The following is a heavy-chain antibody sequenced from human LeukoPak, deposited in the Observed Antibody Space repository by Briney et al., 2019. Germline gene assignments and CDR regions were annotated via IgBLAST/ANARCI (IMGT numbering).Heavy chain of an antibody. V-gene: IGHV3-30-3*01. CDR3: AREYSSGWYTVDY. CDR1: GFTFSSYA. Sequence: GGSLRLSCAASGFTFSSYAMHWVRQAPGKGLEWVAVISYDGSNKYYADSVKGRFTISRDNSKNTLYVQMNSLRAEDTAVYFCAREYSSGWYTVDYWGQGTLVTVSS. CDR2: ISYDGSNK. D-gene: IGHD6-19*01. J-gene: IGHJ4*02.